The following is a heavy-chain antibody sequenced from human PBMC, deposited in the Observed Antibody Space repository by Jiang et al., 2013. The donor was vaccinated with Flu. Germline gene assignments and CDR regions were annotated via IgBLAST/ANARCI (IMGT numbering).Heavy chain of an antibody. D-gene: IGHD2-8*02. J-gene: IGHJ4*02. Sequence: GAEVKKPGASVKVSCKASGYTFSSHGINWVRQAPGQGLEWMGWISPYNGYTNYAQKLQGRVTLFTDTSTSTAYMGLRSLRSDDTAVYYCARVSGGAPVYYFDYWGQGALVTVSS. CDR1: GYTFSSHG. CDR3: ARVSGGAPVYYFDY. V-gene: IGHV1-18*01. CDR2: ISPYNGYT.